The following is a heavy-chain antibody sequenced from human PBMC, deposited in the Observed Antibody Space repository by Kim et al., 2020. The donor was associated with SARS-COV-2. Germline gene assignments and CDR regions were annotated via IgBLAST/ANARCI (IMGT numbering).Heavy chain of an antibody. V-gene: IGHV4-39*07. D-gene: IGHD2-21*02. Sequence: SETLSLTCNVSGGSISGSSYYWVWIRQSPGMGLVGIGNIYYSGITYDTPSLKSRVTMSVDTSQNPFSLSLRTVTAAAAADYFCVSDGLPSKHVVDYWG. CDR2: IYYSGIT. J-gene: IGHJ4*01. CDR3: VSDGLPSKHVVDY. CDR1: GGSISGSSYY.